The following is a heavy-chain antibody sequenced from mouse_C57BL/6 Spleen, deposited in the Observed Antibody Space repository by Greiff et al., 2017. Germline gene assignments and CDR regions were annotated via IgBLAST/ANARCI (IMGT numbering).Heavy chain of an antibody. CDR1: GFSLSTSGMG. V-gene: IGHV8-12*01. J-gene: IGHJ1*03. CDR3: ARRPFYYDYGDWYFDV. CDR2: IYWDDDK. Sequence: QVTLKVSGPGILQSSQTLSLTCSFSGFSLSTSGMGVSWIRQPSGKGLEWLAHIYWDDDKRYNPSLKRRLTISKDTSRNQVFLKITSVDTADTATYYCARRPFYYDYGDWYFDVWGTGTTVTVSS. D-gene: IGHD2-4*01.